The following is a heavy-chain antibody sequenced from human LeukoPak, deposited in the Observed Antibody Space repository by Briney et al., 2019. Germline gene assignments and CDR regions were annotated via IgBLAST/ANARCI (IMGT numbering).Heavy chain of an antibody. CDR2: ISGSGGST. Sequence: GGSLRLSCAASGFTFSSYSMNWVRQAPGKGLEWVSAISGSGGSTYYADSVKGRFTISRDNSKNTLYLQMNSLRAEDTAVYYCAKDTRLSSGSPRVDYFQHWGQGTLVTVSS. CDR1: GFTFSSYS. D-gene: IGHD1-26*01. J-gene: IGHJ1*01. CDR3: AKDTRLSSGSPRVDYFQH. V-gene: IGHV3-23*01.